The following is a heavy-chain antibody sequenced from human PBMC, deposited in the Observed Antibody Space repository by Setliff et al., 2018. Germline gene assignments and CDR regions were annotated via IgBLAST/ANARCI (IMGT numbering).Heavy chain of an antibody. J-gene: IGHJ4*02. D-gene: IGHD6-13*01. V-gene: IGHV4-38-2*01. CDR1: GYSISSGYY. Sequence: SETLSLTCAVSGYSISSGYYWGWIRQPPGKGLELIGYIHHSGSTYYNPSLKSRVTISADTSKNQFSLTLTSVTATDTAVYYCARHFSSSWYFDYWGQGTQVTVPQ. CDR2: IHHSGST. CDR3: ARHFSSSWYFDY.